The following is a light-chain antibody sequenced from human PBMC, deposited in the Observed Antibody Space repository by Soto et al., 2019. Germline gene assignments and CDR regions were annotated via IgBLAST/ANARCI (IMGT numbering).Light chain of an antibody. CDR2: GAS. J-gene: IGKJ1*01. Sequence: EIVMTQYPATLSVSPGERATLFCRASHSVSSSLAWYQQKPGQAPRLLIHGASTRATGIPARFSGSGSGTEFTLTISSLQSEDFAVYYCQQYSDWRPQFGQGTKV. CDR1: HSVSSS. CDR3: QQYSDWRPQ. V-gene: IGKV3-15*01.